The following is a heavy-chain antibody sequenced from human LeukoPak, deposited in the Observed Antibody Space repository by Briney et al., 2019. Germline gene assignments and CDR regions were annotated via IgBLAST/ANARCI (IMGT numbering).Heavy chain of an antibody. CDR3: TKAKYYHFDY. Sequence: GPSLRLSCVASGFTFSSYGMSWVRQAPGKGLEWVSAISGSDDSTYYADSVRGRFTISRDVSKNTLFLQMNSLRAEDTALYYCTKAKYYHFDYWGQGTLVTVSS. D-gene: IGHD3-16*01. CDR1: GFTFSSYG. V-gene: IGHV3-23*01. J-gene: IGHJ4*02. CDR2: ISGSDDST.